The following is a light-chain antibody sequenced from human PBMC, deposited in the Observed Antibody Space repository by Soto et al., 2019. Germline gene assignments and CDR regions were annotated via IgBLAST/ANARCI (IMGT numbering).Light chain of an antibody. V-gene: IGLV1-44*01. CDR1: SSNLGSYT. CDR3: AAWDDSLNGWV. CDR2: NNN. Sequence: QSVLTQPPSASGTPGQRVTISCSGSSSNLGSYTLNWYQQVPGTAPKLLIYNNNERPSGVPDRFSVSKSGTSASLAISGLQSEDEAEYHSAAWDDSLNGWVFGGGTKLTVL. J-gene: IGLJ3*02.